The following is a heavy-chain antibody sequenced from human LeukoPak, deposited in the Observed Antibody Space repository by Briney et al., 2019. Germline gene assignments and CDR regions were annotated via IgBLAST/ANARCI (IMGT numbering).Heavy chain of an antibody. CDR1: GGSFSGYY. V-gene: IGHV4-34*01. Sequence: SETLSLTCAVYGGSFSGYYWSWIRQPPGKGLEWMGEINHSGSTNYNPSLKSRGTISVDTSKNQFSLKLNSVTAADTAVYSCAAFGESRFRWFDPWGQGTLVTVSS. CDR3: AAFGESRFRWFDP. J-gene: IGHJ5*02. D-gene: IGHD3-10*01. CDR2: INHSGST.